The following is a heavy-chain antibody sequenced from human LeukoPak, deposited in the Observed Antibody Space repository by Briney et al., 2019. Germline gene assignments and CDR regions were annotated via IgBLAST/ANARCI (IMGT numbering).Heavy chain of an antibody. V-gene: IGHV3-74*01. CDR3: ARVVQAVAGVGDY. CDR2: NNSDGTTT. J-gene: IGHJ4*02. CDR1: GFTFSSYW. D-gene: IGHD6-19*01. Sequence: PGGSLRLSCAASGFTFSSYWMHWVRQASGKGLVWVSRNNSDGTTTNYAESVKGRFTISRDNAENSLYLQINSLRAEDTAVYYCARVVQAVAGVGDYWGQGTLVTVSS.